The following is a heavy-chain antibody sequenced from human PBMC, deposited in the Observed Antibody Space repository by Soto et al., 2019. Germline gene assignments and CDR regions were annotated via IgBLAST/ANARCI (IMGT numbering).Heavy chain of an antibody. CDR3: ARGKTVAAAGPFDY. Sequence: QVQLRESGPGLVKPSQTLSLTCTVSGGSISSGGYYWSWIRQHPGKGPEWIGYIYYSGSTYYNPSLKSRVTISGDTSKNQFSLKLRSVTAADTAVYYCARGKTVAAAGPFDYWGQGTLVTVSS. CDR1: GGSISSGGYY. J-gene: IGHJ4*02. D-gene: IGHD6-13*01. V-gene: IGHV4-31*03. CDR2: IYYSGST.